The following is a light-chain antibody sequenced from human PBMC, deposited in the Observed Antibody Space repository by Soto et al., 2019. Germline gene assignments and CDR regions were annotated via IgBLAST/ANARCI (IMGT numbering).Light chain of an antibody. J-gene: IGLJ1*01. CDR3: SSHTSSGTYV. Sequence: QSALTQPASVSGSPGQSIAISCTGTSTDVGSSNYVSWYQQHPGKAPKLMIFDVNNRPSGVSDRFSGSKSGNTASLTISGLQAEDEDDYYCSSHTSSGTYVFGTGTKLTVL. V-gene: IGLV2-14*01. CDR2: DVN. CDR1: STDVGSSNY.